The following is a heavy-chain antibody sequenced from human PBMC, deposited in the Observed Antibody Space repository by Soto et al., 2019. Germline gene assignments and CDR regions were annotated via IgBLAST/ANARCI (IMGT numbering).Heavy chain of an antibody. V-gene: IGHV3-9*01. CDR3: AKDMGLVPDYGMDV. J-gene: IGHJ6*02. CDR2: ISWNSGSI. Sequence: SLKISCAASGFTFDDYAMHWVRQAPGKGLEWVSGISWNSGSIGYADSVKGRFTISRDNAKNSLYLQMNSLRAEDTALYYCAKDMGLVPDYGMDVWGQGTTVTVSS. D-gene: IGHD3-9*01. CDR1: GFTFDDYA.